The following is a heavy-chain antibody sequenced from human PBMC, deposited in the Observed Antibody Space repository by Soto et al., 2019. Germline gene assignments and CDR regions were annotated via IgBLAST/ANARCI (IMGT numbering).Heavy chain of an antibody. D-gene: IGHD6-19*01. Sequence: QVQLVQSGAEVKKPGSSVKVSCKASGGTFSSYTISWVLQAPGQGLEWMGRIIPILGIANYAQKFQGRVTITADKSTSTAYMELSNLRSEDTAVYYCARDEVPYSSGWYYYYGMDVWGQGTTVTVSS. CDR2: IIPILGIA. J-gene: IGHJ6*02. CDR3: ARDEVPYSSGWYYYYGMDV. CDR1: GGTFSSYT. V-gene: IGHV1-69*08.